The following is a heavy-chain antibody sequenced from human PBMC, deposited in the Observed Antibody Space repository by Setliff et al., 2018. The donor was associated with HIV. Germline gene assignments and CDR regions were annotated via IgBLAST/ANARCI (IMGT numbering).Heavy chain of an antibody. V-gene: IGHV3-7*01. Sequence: GGSLRLSCAASGFTSSTYWVSWVRQAPGKGLQWIANIKLDGSERYYVDSVKGRFTISRDSAKNAVYLQMNSLRAEDTAVYYCARGEENSSGLFDYWGRGTLGTVSS. CDR2: IKLDGSER. J-gene: IGHJ4*02. CDR3: ARGEENSSGLFDY. CDR1: GFTSSTYW. D-gene: IGHD3-22*01.